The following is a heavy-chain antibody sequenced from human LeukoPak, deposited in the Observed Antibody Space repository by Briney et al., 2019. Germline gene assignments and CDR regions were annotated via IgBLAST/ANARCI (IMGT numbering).Heavy chain of an antibody. CDR2: IWYDGSNK. Sequence: GGSLRLSCADTGSTFRNDWMNWVRQAPGKGLEWVAVIWYDGSNKYYADSVKGRFTISRDNSKNTLYLQMNSLRAEDTAVYYCARDGRYCSSTSCYSRWFDPWGQGTLVTVSS. J-gene: IGHJ5*02. D-gene: IGHD2-2*01. CDR3: ARDGRYCSSTSCYSRWFDP. V-gene: IGHV3-33*08. CDR1: GSTFRNDW.